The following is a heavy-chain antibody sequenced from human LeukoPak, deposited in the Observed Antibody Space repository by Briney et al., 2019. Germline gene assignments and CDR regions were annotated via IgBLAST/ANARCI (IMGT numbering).Heavy chain of an antibody. Sequence: GGSLRLSCAASGFTFSNFAMTWVRQAPGQGLEWVSSIVGSSSTYYADSLKGRFTISRDNAKNSLYLQMNSLRAEDTAVYYCARIGAGSSRDYWGQETLVTVSS. CDR3: ARIGAGSSRDY. V-gene: IGHV3-21*01. D-gene: IGHD6-13*01. J-gene: IGHJ4*02. CDR2: IVGSSST. CDR1: GFTFSNFA.